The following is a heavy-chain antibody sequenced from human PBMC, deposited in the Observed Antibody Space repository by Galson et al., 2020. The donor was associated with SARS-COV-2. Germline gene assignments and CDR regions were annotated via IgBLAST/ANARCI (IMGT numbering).Heavy chain of an antibody. CDR1: GFTFSSYG. V-gene: IGHV3-30*18. CDR2: ISYDGSNK. Sequence: GESLKISCASSGFTFSSYGMHWVRQAPGKGLEWVAVISYDGSNKYYADSVKGRFTISRDNSKNTLYLQMNSLRAEDTAVYYCAKDSSYLDPRAFDIWGQGTMVTVSS. CDR3: AKDSSYLDPRAFDI. J-gene: IGHJ3*02. D-gene: IGHD2-2*01.